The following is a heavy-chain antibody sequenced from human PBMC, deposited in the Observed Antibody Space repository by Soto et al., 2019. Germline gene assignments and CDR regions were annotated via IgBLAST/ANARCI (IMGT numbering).Heavy chain of an antibody. J-gene: IGHJ3*02. CDR2: ISSNGGST. D-gene: IGHD5-12*01. V-gene: IGHV3-64D*06. CDR1: GFTFSSYA. CDR3: VKPLRWLQERDAFDI. Sequence: GGSLRLSCSASGFTFSSYAMHWVRQAPGKGLEYVSAISSNGGSTYYADSVKGRFTISRDNSKNTLYLQMSSLRAEDTAVYYCVKPLRWLQERDAFDIWGQWTMVTVSS.